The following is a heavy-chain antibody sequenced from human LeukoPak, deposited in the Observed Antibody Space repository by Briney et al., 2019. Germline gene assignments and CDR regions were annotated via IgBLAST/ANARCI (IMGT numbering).Heavy chain of an antibody. Sequence: PSETLSLTCTVSGGSISSGSYYWSWIRQPAGKGREWIGRIYTSGSTNYNPSLKSRVTISVDTSKNQFSLKLSSVTAADTAVYYCARESGASGDYDFWSGYYNWFDPWGQGTLVTVSS. CDR3: ARESGASGDYDFWSGYYNWFDP. J-gene: IGHJ5*02. D-gene: IGHD3-3*01. CDR1: GGSISSGSYY. CDR2: IYTSGST. V-gene: IGHV4-61*02.